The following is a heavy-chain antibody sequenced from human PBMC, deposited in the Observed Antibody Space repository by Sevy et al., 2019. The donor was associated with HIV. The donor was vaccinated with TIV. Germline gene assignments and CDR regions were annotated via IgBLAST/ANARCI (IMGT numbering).Heavy chain of an antibody. CDR2: ITFDGRNK. J-gene: IGHJ3*02. CDR1: GFIFRDYG. CDR3: AKESLVRGIKTEAFDI. V-gene: IGHV3-30*02. Sequence: GGSLRLSCAPSGFIFRDYGMHWVRQAPGKGLEWVTFITFDGRNKNYGDSVRGRFTISRDNAKNTLYVQMNSLRDEDTAVYYCAKESLVRGIKTEAFDIWGQGTMVTVSS. D-gene: IGHD3-10*01.